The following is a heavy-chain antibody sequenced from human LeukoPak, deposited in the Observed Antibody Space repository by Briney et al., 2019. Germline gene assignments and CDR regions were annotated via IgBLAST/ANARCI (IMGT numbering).Heavy chain of an antibody. J-gene: IGHJ4*02. D-gene: IGHD5-18*01. CDR3: ARAGSYSYGVLFDY. Sequence: GGSLRLSCAASGFTFSSYEMNWVRQTPGKGLEWVSYISSSGSTIYYADSVKGRFTISRDNAKNSLYLQMSSLRAEDTAVYYCARAGSYSYGVLFDYWGQGTLVTVSS. CDR1: GFTFSSYE. V-gene: IGHV3-48*03. CDR2: ISSSGSTI.